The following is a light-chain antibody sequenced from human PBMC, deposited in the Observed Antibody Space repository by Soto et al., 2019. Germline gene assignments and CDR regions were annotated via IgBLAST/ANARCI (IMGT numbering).Light chain of an antibody. CDR3: QQANSFPIT. CDR1: QGISSY. V-gene: IGKV1D-12*01. Sequence: IPMTQSPSSLSASTGDRVTITCRASQGISSYLAWYQQKPGKAPKLLIYAASSLQSGVPSRFSGSGAGTDFTLTISSLQPEDFATYYCQQANSFPITFGQGTRLEIK. CDR2: AAS. J-gene: IGKJ5*01.